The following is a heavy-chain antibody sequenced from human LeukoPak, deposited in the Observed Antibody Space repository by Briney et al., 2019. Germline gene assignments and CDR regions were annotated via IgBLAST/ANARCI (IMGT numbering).Heavy chain of an antibody. V-gene: IGHV1-2*06. CDR1: GYIFTGYY. J-gene: IGHJ4*02. CDR2: INPNSGGT. Sequence: ASVKVSCKASGYIFTGYYMHWVRQAPGQGLEWMGRINPNSGGTNYAQKFQGRVTMTRDTSISTAYMELSRLRSDDTAVYYCARDRHYDFWSGYSISDAFDYWGQGTLVTVSS. CDR3: ARDRHYDFWSGYSISDAFDY. D-gene: IGHD3-3*01.